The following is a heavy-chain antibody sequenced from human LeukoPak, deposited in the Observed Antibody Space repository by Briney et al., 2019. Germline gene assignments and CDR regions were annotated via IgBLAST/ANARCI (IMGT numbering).Heavy chain of an antibody. CDR3: AKVPHGDYAVNY. V-gene: IGHV3-30*18. J-gene: IGHJ4*02. CDR1: GFTFSSYG. CDR2: ISYDGSNK. D-gene: IGHD4-17*01. Sequence: GRSLRLSCAASGFTFSSYGMHWVRQAPGKGLEWVAVISYDGSNKYYADSVKGRFTISRDNSKNTLYLQMNSLRAEDTAVYYCAKVPHGDYAVNYWGQGTLVTVSS.